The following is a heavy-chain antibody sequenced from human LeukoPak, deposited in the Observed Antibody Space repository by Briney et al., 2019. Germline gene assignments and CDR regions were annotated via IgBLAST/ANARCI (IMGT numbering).Heavy chain of an antibody. CDR2: ISGSGDST. CDR1: GFTFSNYA. Sequence: GGSLRLSCAASGFTFSNYALSWVRQAPGKGLEWVSAISGSGDSTYYADSLKGRFTISRDNSKNTLYLQMTSLRAEDTAIYYCAKDRRSNGSGSPSGYMDVWGKGTTVTVSS. CDR3: AKDRRSNGSGSPSGYMDV. J-gene: IGHJ6*03. D-gene: IGHD3-10*01. V-gene: IGHV3-23*01.